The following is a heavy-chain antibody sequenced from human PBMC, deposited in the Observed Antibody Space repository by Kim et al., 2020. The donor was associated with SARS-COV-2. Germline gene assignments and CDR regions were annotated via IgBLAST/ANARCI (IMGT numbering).Heavy chain of an antibody. CDR3: ARPMVRGVYWFDP. Sequence: YADSVKGRFTISRDNSKNTLYLQMNSLRAEDTAVYYCARPMVRGVYWFDPWGQGTLVTVSS. D-gene: IGHD3-10*01. V-gene: IGHV3-33*01. J-gene: IGHJ5*02.